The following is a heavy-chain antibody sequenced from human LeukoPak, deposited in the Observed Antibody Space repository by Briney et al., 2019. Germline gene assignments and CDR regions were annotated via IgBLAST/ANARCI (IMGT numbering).Heavy chain of an antibody. CDR3: AKLHPYYDSSGYYDY. V-gene: IGHV3-48*01. CDR2: ISSSSSTI. J-gene: IGHJ4*02. Sequence: GGSLRLFCAASGFSFSSYAMHWVRQAPGKGLEWVSYISSSSSTIYYADSVKGRFTISRDNSKNTLYLQMNSLRAEDTAVYYCAKLHPYYDSSGYYDYWGQGTLVTVSS. CDR1: GFSFSSYA. D-gene: IGHD3-22*01.